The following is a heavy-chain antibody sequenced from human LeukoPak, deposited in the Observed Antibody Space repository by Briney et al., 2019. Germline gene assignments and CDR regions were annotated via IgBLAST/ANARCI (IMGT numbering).Heavy chain of an antibody. CDR2: ISFSGRTT. Sequence: GGSLRLSCAASGFSFSDFSMNWVRQAPGKGLEWLSYISFSGRTTNYADSVKGRFTISRDSARNSLFLQMTSLRAEDTAVYYCAKDAAVALDYWGQGTLVTVSS. D-gene: IGHD6-19*01. CDR3: AKDAAVALDY. CDR1: GFSFSDFS. J-gene: IGHJ4*02. V-gene: IGHV3-48*01.